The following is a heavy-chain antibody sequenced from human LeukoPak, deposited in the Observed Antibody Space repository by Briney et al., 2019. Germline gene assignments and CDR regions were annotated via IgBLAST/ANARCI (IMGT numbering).Heavy chain of an antibody. CDR3: AKEGAYSSSWYGLGAFDI. D-gene: IGHD6-13*01. Sequence: GGSLRLSCAASGFTFSSYGMHWVRQAPGKGLEWVAVISYDGSNKYYADSVKGRFTISRDNSKNTLYLQMNSLRAEDTAVYYCAKEGAYSSSWYGLGAFDIRGQGTMVTVSS. V-gene: IGHV3-30*18. J-gene: IGHJ3*02. CDR1: GFTFSSYG. CDR2: ISYDGSNK.